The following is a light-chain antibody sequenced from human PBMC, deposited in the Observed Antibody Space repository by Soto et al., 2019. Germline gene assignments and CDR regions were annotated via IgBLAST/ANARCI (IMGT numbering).Light chain of an antibody. Sequence: DIQVTQSPSSVSASVGDRVTITCRASQGISTWLTWYQQKPGKAPKLLISAASSLQSGVPSRFSGSGSGTDFTLTVSSLQPEDFATYYCQQSYTSPWTFGQGTKVEIK. V-gene: IGKV1D-12*01. CDR3: QQSYTSPWT. CDR2: AAS. CDR1: QGISTW. J-gene: IGKJ1*01.